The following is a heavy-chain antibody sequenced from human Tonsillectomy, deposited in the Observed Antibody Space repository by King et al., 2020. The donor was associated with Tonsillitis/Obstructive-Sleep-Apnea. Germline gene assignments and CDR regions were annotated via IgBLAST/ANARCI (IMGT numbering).Heavy chain of an antibody. D-gene: IGHD6-13*01. CDR3: ARGPGIAAAGTSKNDNWFDP. J-gene: IGHJ5*02. V-gene: IGHV4-34*01. CDR2: INHSGST. Sequence: HVQLQQWGAGLLKPSETLSLTCAVYGGSFSGYYWSWIRQPPGKGLEWIGEINHSGSTNYNPSLKSRVTISVDTSKNQFSLKLSSVTAADTAVYYCARGPGIAAAGTSKNDNWFDPWGQGTLVTVSS. CDR1: GGSFSGYY.